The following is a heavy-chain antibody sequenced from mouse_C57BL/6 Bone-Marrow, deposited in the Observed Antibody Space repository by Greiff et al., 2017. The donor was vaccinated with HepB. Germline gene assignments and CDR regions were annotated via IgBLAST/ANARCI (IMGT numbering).Heavy chain of an antibody. J-gene: IGHJ3*01. V-gene: IGHV1-81*01. D-gene: IGHD2-5*01. CDR2: IYPRSGNT. Sequence: QVQLQQSGAELARPGASVKLSCKASGYTFTSYGISWVKQRTGQGLEWIGEIYPRSGNTYYNEKFKGKATLTADKSSSTAYMELRSLTSEDSAVYFCARPYYSKAWFAYWGQGTLVTVSA. CDR3: ARPYYSKAWFAY. CDR1: GYTFTSYG.